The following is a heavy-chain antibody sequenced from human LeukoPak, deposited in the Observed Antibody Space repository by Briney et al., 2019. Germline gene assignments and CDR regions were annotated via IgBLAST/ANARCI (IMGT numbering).Heavy chain of an antibody. D-gene: IGHD2-2*01. CDR3: AKIVVVPAATDFDY. V-gene: IGHV3-23*01. CDR1: GFTFSNYA. Sequence: GGSLRLSCAASGFTFSNYAMSWVRQAPGKGLEWVSAISGSGGSTYYADSVKGRFTISRDNSKNTLCLQMNSLRAEDTAVYYCAKIVVVPAATDFDYWGQGTLVTVSS. CDR2: ISGSGGST. J-gene: IGHJ4*02.